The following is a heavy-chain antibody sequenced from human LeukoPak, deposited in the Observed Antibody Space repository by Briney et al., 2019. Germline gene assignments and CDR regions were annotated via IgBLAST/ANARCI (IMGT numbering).Heavy chain of an antibody. D-gene: IGHD4-23*01. J-gene: IGHJ4*02. Sequence: PGGSLRLSCAASGFTFSSYWMSWVRQAPGKGLEWVANIKQDGSEKYYVDSVKGRFTISRDNAKNSLYLQMNSLRAEDTAVYYCARESLYGGNSFDYWGQGTLVTVSS. CDR1: GFTFSSYW. CDR2: IKQDGSEK. CDR3: ARESLYGGNSFDY. V-gene: IGHV3-7*01.